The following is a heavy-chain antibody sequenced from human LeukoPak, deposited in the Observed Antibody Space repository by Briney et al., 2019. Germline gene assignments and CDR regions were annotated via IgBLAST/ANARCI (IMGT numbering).Heavy chain of an antibody. V-gene: IGHV4-39*06. J-gene: IGHJ4*02. CDR1: GGSISSSSYY. D-gene: IGHD3-10*01. Sequence: ASETLSLTCTVSGGSISSSSYYWGWIRQPPGKGLEWIGSIYYSGSTYYNPSLKSRVTISVDASKNQFPLRLSSVTAADTAVYYCARLEGGGDGDPKKNFFDYWRRGTLVTVSS. CDR3: ARLEGGGDGDPKKNFFDY. CDR2: IYYSGST.